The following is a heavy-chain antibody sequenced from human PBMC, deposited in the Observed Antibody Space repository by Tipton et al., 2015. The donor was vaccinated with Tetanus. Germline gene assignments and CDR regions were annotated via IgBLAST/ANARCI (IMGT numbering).Heavy chain of an antibody. CDR2: ISFGGST. CDR3: AKVPWEGVYANWFDP. D-gene: IGHD2-8*01. CDR1: GDSRSNYCSF. V-gene: IGHV4-39*07. J-gene: IGHJ5*02. Sequence: TLSLTCTVSGDSRSNYCSFGGWIRQPPGKGLEWIGSISFGGSTYYNPSLKSRVTISVDTSTNQFSLKLSSVTAADTAVYYCAKVPWEGVYANWFDPWGQGTLVTVSS.